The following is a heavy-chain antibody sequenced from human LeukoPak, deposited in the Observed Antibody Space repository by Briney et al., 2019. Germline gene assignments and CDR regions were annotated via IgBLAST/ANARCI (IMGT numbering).Heavy chain of an antibody. Sequence: GGSLRLSCTVSGFTVSSNSMSWVRQVPGKGLEWVSAISGSGGSTYYADSVKGRFTISRDNSKNTLYLQMNSLRAEDTAVYYCAREAVAGRPPEDYWGQGTLVTVSS. CDR1: GFTVSSNS. CDR3: AREAVAGRPPEDY. J-gene: IGHJ4*02. V-gene: IGHV3-23*01. CDR2: ISGSGGST. D-gene: IGHD6-19*01.